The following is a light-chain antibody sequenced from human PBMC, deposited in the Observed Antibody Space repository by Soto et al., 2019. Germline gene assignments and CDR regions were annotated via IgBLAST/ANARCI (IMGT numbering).Light chain of an antibody. Sequence: QSALTQPASVSGSPGQSITISCTGTSSDVGGYNYVAWYQHHSGKAPKLMIYEVTNRPSGVSYRFSGSKSGNTASLTISGLQAEDEADYYCSSYRSTNTRSYIDSTSGVVFGGGTKLTVL. CDR3: SSYRSTNTRSYIDSTSGVV. V-gene: IGLV2-14*01. CDR2: EVT. CDR1: SSDVGGYNY. J-gene: IGLJ2*01.